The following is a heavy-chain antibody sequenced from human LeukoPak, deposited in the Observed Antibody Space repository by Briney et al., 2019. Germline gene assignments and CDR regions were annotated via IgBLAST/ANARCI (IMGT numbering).Heavy chain of an antibody. CDR1: GFTFDDCA. D-gene: IGHD6-19*01. Sequence: GGSLRLFCAASGFTFDDCAMHWVRQTPGKGLEWFSGINWNSGSIGYADSVKGRFTISRDNAKNSLYLQMNSLRPEDTALYYCAKDKGSGWSGIDYWGQGILVTVSS. CDR2: INWNSGSI. CDR3: AKDKGSGWSGIDY. J-gene: IGHJ4*02. V-gene: IGHV3-9*01.